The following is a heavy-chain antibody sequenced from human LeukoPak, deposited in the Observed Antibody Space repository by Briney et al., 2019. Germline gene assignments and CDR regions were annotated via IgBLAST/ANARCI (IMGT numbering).Heavy chain of an antibody. V-gene: IGHV3-23*01. CDR1: GFTFSSYA. Sequence: PGGSLRLSCAASGFTFSSYAMGWVRQAPGKGPEWVSAITNSGGSTYYADSVKGRFTISRDNSKNTLYLQMNSLRAEDTAVYYCAKVSRVRYFDWLLLTDFDYWGQGTLVTVSS. CDR3: AKVSRVRYFDWLLLTDFDY. D-gene: IGHD3-9*01. CDR2: ITNSGGST. J-gene: IGHJ4*02.